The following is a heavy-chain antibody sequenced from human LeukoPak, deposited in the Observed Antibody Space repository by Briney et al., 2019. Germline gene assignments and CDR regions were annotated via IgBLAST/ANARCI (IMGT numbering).Heavy chain of an antibody. J-gene: IGHJ3*01. CDR1: GYTFSDYY. CDR2: VDPEDAKA. V-gene: IGHV1-69-2*01. D-gene: IGHD3-10*01. Sequence: ASVKISCKSSGYTFSDYYIHWVRQAPGGGLQWLGRVDPEDAKAVYSENLQGRVTITADSFSGPTYMFLSSLTSEDTAFYYCATSGRSSLAFDVWGQGTVVTVSS. CDR3: ATSGRSSLAFDV.